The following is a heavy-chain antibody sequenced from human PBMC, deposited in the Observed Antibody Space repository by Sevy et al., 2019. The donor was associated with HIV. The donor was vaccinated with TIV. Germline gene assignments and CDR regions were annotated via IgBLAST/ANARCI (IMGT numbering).Heavy chain of an antibody. D-gene: IGHD3-22*01. CDR2: IDWDDDK. CDR1: GFSLSTSGMC. V-gene: IGHV2-70*01. J-gene: IGHJ4*02. Sequence: SGPTLLKPTQTLTLTCTFSGFSLSTSGMCVSWIRQPPGKALEWHALIDWDDDKYYSTSLKTRLTISKDTSKNQVVLTRTNMDPVDTATYYCARMRAPDYYDGRGYSYFDYWGQGTLVTVSS. CDR3: ARMRAPDYYDGRGYSYFDY.